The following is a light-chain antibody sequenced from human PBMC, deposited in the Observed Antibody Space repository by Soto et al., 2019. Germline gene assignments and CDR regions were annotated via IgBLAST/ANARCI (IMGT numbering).Light chain of an antibody. CDR3: CSYECIVV. CDR2: DVS. CDR1: SSDVGGYNY. J-gene: IGLJ2*01. Sequence: QSALTQPRSVSGSPGQSVTISCTGTSSDVGGYNYVSWYQQHPGKAPKLMIYDVSKRPSGVPDRFSGSKSGNTASLTISGLQAEDEADYYCCSYECIVVFGGGTKLT. V-gene: IGLV2-11*01.